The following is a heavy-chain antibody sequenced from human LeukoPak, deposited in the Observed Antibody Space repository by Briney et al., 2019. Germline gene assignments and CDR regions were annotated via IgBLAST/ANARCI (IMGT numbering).Heavy chain of an antibody. CDR3: ARAEYYYDLADWFDP. CDR1: GGSISSGGYY. CDR2: IYYSGST. Sequence: PSQTLSLTCTVSGGSISSGGYYWSWIRQHPGKGLEWIGYIYYSGSTYYNPSLKSRVTISVDTSKNQFSLKLSSVTAADAAVYYCARAEYYYDLADWFDPWGQGTLVTVSS. V-gene: IGHV4-31*03. J-gene: IGHJ5*02. D-gene: IGHD3-22*01.